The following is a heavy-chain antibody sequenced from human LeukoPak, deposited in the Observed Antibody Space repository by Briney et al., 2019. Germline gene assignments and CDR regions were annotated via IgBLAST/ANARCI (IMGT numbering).Heavy chain of an antibody. CDR2: IYPGDSDT. CDR3: ARLAYCGGDCYSASPDY. D-gene: IGHD2-21*02. V-gene: IGHV5-51*01. Sequence: NLGESLKISCKGSGYSFTSYWIGWVRQMPGKGLEWMGIIYPGDSDTRYSPSFQGQVTISADKSISTAYLQWSSLKASDTAMYYCARLAYCGGDCYSASPDYWGQGTLVTVSS. CDR1: GYSFTSYW. J-gene: IGHJ4*02.